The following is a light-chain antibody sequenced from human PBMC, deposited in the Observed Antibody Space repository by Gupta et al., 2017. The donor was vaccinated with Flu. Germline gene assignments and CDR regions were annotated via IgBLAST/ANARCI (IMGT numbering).Light chain of an antibody. CDR2: EIN. CDR3: ASYTCDTPYV. J-gene: IGLJ1*01. Sequence: QSALTQPASVSGSPGQSITISCTGTASDIGKYNYVSWYQRQPGRAPRLIIFEINSRPAGISSRFSGSKSGASASLTISGRQPDDEGDYFCASYTCDTPYVFGTGTTVTV. CDR1: ASDIGKYNY. V-gene: IGLV2-14*01.